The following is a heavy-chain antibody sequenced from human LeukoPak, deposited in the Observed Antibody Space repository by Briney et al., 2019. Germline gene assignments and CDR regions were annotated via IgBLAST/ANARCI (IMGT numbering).Heavy chain of an antibody. CDR2: IDPSDSYT. CDR1: GYSFTNSW. D-gene: IGHD3-22*01. J-gene: IGHJ4*02. V-gene: IGHV5-10-1*01. Sequence: GESLKISCKVSGYSFTNSWITWVRQMPGKGLEWMGMIDPSDSYTNYSPSFQGHVTISADKSISTAYLQWSSLKASDTAMYYCARDDSRGYDYWGQGTLVTVSS. CDR3: ARDDSRGYDY.